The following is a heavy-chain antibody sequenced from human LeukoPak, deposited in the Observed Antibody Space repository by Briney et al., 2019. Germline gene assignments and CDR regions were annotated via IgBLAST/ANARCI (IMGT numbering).Heavy chain of an antibody. Sequence: SVKVSCKASGGTFSSYAISWVRQAPGQGLEWMGGIIPIFGTANYAQKFQGRVTITADESTSTAYMELSSLRSEDTAVYYCARDLNWNYSGAPGYWGQGTLVTVSS. CDR1: GGTFSSYA. CDR2: IIPIFGTA. CDR3: ARDLNWNYSGAPGY. J-gene: IGHJ4*02. V-gene: IGHV1-69*13. D-gene: IGHD1-7*01.